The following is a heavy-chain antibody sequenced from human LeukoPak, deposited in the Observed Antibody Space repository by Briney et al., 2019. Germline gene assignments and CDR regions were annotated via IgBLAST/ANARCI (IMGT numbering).Heavy chain of an antibody. D-gene: IGHD6-13*01. CDR2: FLPDGSQK. CDR1: DFTFSFYW. J-gene: IGHJ4*02. CDR3: GRLAHNAWYAIDH. Sequence: GGSLRLSCVVSDFTFSFYWMTWVRQAPGKGLEWVANFLPDGSQKYYVDSVKGRFTISRDNPKNSLYLQINSLRVDDTAVYYCGRLAHNAWYAIDHWGQGTLVTVSS. V-gene: IGHV3-7*01.